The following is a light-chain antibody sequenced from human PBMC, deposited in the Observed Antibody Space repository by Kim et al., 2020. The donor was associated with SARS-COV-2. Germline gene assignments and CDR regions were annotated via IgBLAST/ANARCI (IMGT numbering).Light chain of an antibody. CDR3: MQGTHWPFT. Sequence: RASISCWSSQSLLYSDGNSYLNWFHQRPGQSPRRLIYKVSNRDSGVPERFSGSGSGTDFTLQISRVEAEDVGVYYCMQGTHWPFTFGPGTKVDIK. V-gene: IGKV2-30*01. J-gene: IGKJ3*01. CDR2: KVS. CDR1: QSLLYSDGNSY.